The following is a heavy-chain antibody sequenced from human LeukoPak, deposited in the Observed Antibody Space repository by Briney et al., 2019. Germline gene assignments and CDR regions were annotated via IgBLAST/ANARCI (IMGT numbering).Heavy chain of an antibody. CDR1: GGTFSSYA. J-gene: IGHJ5*02. Sequence: AASVKVSCKASGGTFSSYAISWVRQAPGQGLEWMGGIIPIFGTANYAQKFQGRVTITADESTSTAYMELSSLRSEDTAVYYCARDHYDFWSGYYKPNWFGPWGQGTLVTVSS. CDR2: IIPIFGTA. CDR3: ARDHYDFWSGYYKPNWFGP. V-gene: IGHV1-69*13. D-gene: IGHD3-3*01.